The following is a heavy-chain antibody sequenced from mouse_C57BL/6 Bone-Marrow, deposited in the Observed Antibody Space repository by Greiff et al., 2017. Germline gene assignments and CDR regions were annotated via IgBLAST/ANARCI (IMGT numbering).Heavy chain of an antibody. CDR2: SRNKANDYTT. D-gene: IGHD2-12*01. J-gene: IGHJ4*01. V-gene: IGHV7-1*01. Sequence: EVKLVESGGGLVQSGRSLRLSCATSGFTFSDFYMEWVRQAPGKGLELIAASRNKANDYTTEYSASVKGRFIVSRDTSQSILYLQMNALRAEDTAIYYCARGYYYYAMDYWGQGTSVTVSS. CDR3: ARGYYYYAMDY. CDR1: GFTFSDFY.